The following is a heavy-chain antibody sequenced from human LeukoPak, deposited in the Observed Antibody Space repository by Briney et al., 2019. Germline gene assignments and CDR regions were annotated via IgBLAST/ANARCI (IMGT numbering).Heavy chain of an antibody. CDR3: AKSVHVYGSGSAGGY. J-gene: IGHJ4*02. CDR2: ISYDGSNK. Sequence: GGSLRLSCAASGFTFSSYAMHWVRQAPGKGLEWVAVISYDGSNKYYADSVKGRFTISRDNSKNTLYLQMNSLRAEDTAVYYCAKSVHVYGSGSAGGYWGQGTLVTVSS. V-gene: IGHV3-30*04. D-gene: IGHD3-10*01. CDR1: GFTFSSYA.